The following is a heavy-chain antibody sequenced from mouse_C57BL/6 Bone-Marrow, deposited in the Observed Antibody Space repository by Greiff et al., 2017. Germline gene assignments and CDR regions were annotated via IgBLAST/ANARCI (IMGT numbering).Heavy chain of an antibody. J-gene: IGHJ3*01. Sequence: VQLQQSGPGLVQPSQSLSITCTVSGFSLTSYGVHWVRQPPGKGLEWLGVIWGGGSTDYNAAFISRLSISKDNSKSQVFFKMNSLQADDTAIYYCAKKGFAYWGQGTLVTVSA. CDR2: IWGGGST. V-gene: IGHV2-4*01. CDR3: AKKGFAY. CDR1: GFSLTSYG.